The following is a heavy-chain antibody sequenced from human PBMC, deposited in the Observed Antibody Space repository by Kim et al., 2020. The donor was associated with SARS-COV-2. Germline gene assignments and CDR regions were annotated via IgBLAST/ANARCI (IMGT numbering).Heavy chain of an antibody. V-gene: IGHV1-46*01. J-gene: IGHJ6*02. Sequence: ASVKVSCKASGYTFTSYYMHWVRQAPGQGLEWMGIINPSGGSTSYAQKFQGRVTMTRDTSTSTVYMELSSLRSEDTAVYYCARDQQGSTSCCGDYYYGMDVWGQGTTVTVSS. CDR1: GYTFTSYY. D-gene: IGHD2-2*01. CDR3: ARDQQGSTSCCGDYYYGMDV. CDR2: INPSGGST.